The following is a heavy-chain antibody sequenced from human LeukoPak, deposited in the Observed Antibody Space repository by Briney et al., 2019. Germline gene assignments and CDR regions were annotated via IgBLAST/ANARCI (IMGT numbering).Heavy chain of an antibody. CDR2: IIPIFGTA. CDR1: GGTFSSYA. CDR3: ARGYYYYMDV. Sequence: SVKVSCKASGGTFSSYAISWVRQAPGQGLEWMGGIIPIFGTANYAQKFQGRVTITTDESTSTAYMELSSLRSEDAAVYYCARGYYYYMDVWGKGTTVTVSS. J-gene: IGHJ6*03. V-gene: IGHV1-69*05.